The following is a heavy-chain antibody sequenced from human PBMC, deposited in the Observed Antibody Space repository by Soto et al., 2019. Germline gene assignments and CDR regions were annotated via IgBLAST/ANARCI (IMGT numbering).Heavy chain of an antibody. CDR3: ARKAAGGNWFDP. CDR1: GGTFSSYA. V-gene: IGHV1-69*13. J-gene: IGHJ5*02. CDR2: IIPIFGTA. Sequence: SVKVSCKASGGTFSSYAISWVRQAPGQGLEWMGGIIPIFGTANYAQKFQGRVTITADESTSTAYMELSSLRSEDTAVYYCARKAAGGNWFDPWGQGTLVTVSS. D-gene: IGHD6-13*01.